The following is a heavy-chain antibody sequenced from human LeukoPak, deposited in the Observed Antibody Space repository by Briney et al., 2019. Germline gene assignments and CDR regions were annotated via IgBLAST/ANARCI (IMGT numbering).Heavy chain of an antibody. Sequence: GGSLRLSCAASGFTFSSYSMNWVRQAPGKGLEWVSSISSSSSYIYYADSVKGRFTISRDNAKNSLYLQMNSLRAEDTAVYYCARGGFWYNWNDAPFDYWGQGTLVTVSS. J-gene: IGHJ4*02. D-gene: IGHD1-1*01. CDR2: ISSSSSYI. CDR1: GFTFSSYS. V-gene: IGHV3-21*01. CDR3: ARGGFWYNWNDAPFDY.